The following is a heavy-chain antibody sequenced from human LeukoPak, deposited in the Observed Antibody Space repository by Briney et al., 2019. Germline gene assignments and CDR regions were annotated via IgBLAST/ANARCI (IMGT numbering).Heavy chain of an antibody. CDR1: GFTFSSYS. D-gene: IGHD6-19*01. CDR3: AALYSSGWYRYYYYGMDV. J-gene: IGHJ6*02. CDR2: ISSSSSYI. V-gene: IGHV3-21*01. Sequence: GGSLRLSCAASGFTFSSYSMNWVRQAPGKGLEWVSSISSSSSYIYCADSVKGRFTISRDNAKNSLYLQMNSLRAEDTAVYYCAALYSSGWYRYYYYGMDVWGQGTTVTVSS.